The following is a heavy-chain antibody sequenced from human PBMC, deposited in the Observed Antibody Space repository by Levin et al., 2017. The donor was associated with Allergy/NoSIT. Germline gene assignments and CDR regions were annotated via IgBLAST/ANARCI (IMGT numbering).Heavy chain of an antibody. CDR2: IYYSGST. Sequence: GSLRLSCTVSGGSISSYYWSWIRQPPGKGLEWIGYIYYSGSTNYNPSLKSRVTISVDTSKNQFSLKLSSVTAADTAVYYCARESTYSNYGGPPDYWGQGTLVTVSS. J-gene: IGHJ4*02. V-gene: IGHV4-59*01. CDR1: GGSISSYY. D-gene: IGHD4-11*01. CDR3: ARESTYSNYGGPPDY.